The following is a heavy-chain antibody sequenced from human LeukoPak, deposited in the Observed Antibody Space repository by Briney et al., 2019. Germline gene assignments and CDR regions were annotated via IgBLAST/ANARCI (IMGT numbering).Heavy chain of an antibody. D-gene: IGHD3-16*01. CDR1: GFTFRRYG. CDR3: AKDPWLGDPFDY. Sequence: GGSLRLSCAASGFTFRRYGMNWVRQAPGKGLEWVSAISGSGGSTYYADSVKGRFTISRDNSKNTLYLQMNSLRAEDTAVYYCAKDPWLGDPFDYWGQGTLVTVSS. V-gene: IGHV3-23*01. CDR2: ISGSGGST. J-gene: IGHJ4*02.